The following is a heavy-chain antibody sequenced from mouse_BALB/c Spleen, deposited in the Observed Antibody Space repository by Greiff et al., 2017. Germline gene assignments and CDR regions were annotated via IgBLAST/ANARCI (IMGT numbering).Heavy chain of an antibody. D-gene: IGHD1-1*01. J-gene: IGHJ4*01. CDR3: ARHYYGSSYAMDY. CDR2: IWSDGST. CDR1: GFSLTSYG. V-gene: IGHV2-6-2*01. Sequence: VHLVESGPDLVAPSQSLSITCTVSGFSLTSYGVHWVRQPPGKGLEWMVVIWSDGSTTYNSALKSRLSISKDNSKSQVFLKMNSLQTDDTAMYDCARHYYGSSYAMDYWGQGTSVTVSS.